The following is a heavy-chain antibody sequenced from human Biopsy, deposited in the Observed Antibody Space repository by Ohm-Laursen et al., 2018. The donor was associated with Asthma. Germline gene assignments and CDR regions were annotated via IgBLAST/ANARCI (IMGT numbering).Heavy chain of an antibody. CDR1: RFTYG. D-gene: IGHD6-19*01. V-gene: IGHV3-30-3*01. Sequence: SLRLSCAASRFTYGMHWVRQAPGKGLEWVAVIPYDGSSIYYADSVKGRFTISRDNSKNTLSLQMNSLTAEDTAVYYCAREGVAGTHIEDWGQGTLVTVSS. CDR3: AREGVAGTHIED. J-gene: IGHJ4*02. CDR2: IPYDGSSI.